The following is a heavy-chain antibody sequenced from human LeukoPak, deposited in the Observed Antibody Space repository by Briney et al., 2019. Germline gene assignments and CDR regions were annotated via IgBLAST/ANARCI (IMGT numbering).Heavy chain of an antibody. CDR3: ARDYKYAFDN. CDR1: GFTFSDYS. D-gene: IGHD5-24*01. Sequence: GGSLRLSCAASGFTFSDYSMNWARQAPGKGLEWISYIGIDSGNTNYADSVKGRFTISGDKAKNSLYLQMNSLRVEDTAVYYCARDYKYAFDNWSQGTLVTVSS. J-gene: IGHJ4*02. CDR2: IGIDSGNT. V-gene: IGHV3-48*01.